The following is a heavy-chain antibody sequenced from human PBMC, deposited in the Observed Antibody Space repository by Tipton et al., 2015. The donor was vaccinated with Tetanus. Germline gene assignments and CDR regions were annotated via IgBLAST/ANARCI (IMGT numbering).Heavy chain of an antibody. J-gene: IGHJ4*02. CDR1: GLTVSINS. CDR3: GPSRDSSGYFSTF. V-gene: IGHV3-53*01. D-gene: IGHD3-22*01. Sequence: GSLRLSCAVSGLTVSINSMSWVRQAPGKGLEWVSVIYSGGSTYYGDSVKGRFTISRDKSKNTVYLQMNSLRDDETARYYCGPSRDSSGYFSTFWGQGTLVTVAS. CDR2: IYSGGST.